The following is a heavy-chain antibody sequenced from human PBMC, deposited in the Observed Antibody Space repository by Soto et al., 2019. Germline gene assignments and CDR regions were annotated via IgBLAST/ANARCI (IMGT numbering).Heavy chain of an antibody. J-gene: IGHJ4*02. Sequence: PGCSMRLSCAASGFTFSNYAMSWFRQAPGKGLEWVSAISGSAINTYYADSVRGRFTISRDNSKNTLYLQMNHLRAEDTAVYSCAKGQGYYYDASGYTFDYWGQGTLVTVSS. V-gene: IGHV3-23*01. CDR3: AKGQGYYYDASGYTFDY. D-gene: IGHD3-22*01. CDR2: ISGSAINT. CDR1: GFTFSNYA.